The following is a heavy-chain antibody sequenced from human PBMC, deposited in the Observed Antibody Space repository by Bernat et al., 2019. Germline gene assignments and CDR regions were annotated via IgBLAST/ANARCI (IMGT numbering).Heavy chain of an antibody. CDR3: TRYPRDGYSRGWVAFDI. CDR1: GDSVISGNSY. J-gene: IGHJ3*02. V-gene: IGHV4-39*01. CDR2: IYYSGTT. Sequence: QVQLQESGPGLVKPSQTLSLTCTVSGDSVISGNSYWGWIRQPPGKELEWIGSIYYSGTTYYNPSLKSRVTMSVDTSKNQFSLRLSSVTAADTAVYYCTRYPRDGYSRGWVAFDIWGQGTMVTVSS. D-gene: IGHD6-19*01.